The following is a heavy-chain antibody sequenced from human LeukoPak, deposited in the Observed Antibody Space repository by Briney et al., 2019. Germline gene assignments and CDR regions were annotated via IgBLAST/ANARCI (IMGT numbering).Heavy chain of an antibody. D-gene: IGHD2-15*01. CDR3: SREGGVAAKIDP. Sequence: SETLSLTCAVSGGSISSSNWWSWVRQPPGKGLEWIGEIYHSGGPHYNPSLKSRVTISVDTSKNQFSLKLRSVTAADTAMYYCSREGGVAAKIDPWGQGTLVTVSS. CDR2: IYHSGGP. V-gene: IGHV4-4*02. CDR1: GGSISSSNW. J-gene: IGHJ5*02.